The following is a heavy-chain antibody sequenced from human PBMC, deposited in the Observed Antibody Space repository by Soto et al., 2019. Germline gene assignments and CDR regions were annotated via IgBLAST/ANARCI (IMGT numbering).Heavy chain of an antibody. CDR2: ISYDGDNK. CDR3: ARASYFSVKTAYYAKSFKWFDP. J-gene: IGHJ5*02. V-gene: IGHV3-30*14. Sequence: QVQLLESGGGVVQSGRSLRLSCAASGFTFSGYEMHWVRQAPGKGLEWVAFISYDGDNKYYADSVKGRFTVSRDNSRNTLHLQMDSLIPEDPAVYYCARASYFSVKTAYYAKSFKWFDPWGPGTLLTVSS. D-gene: IGHD3-9*01. CDR1: GFTFSGYE.